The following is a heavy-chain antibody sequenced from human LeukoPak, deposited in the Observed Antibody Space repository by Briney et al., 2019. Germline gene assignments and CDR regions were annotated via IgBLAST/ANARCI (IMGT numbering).Heavy chain of an antibody. Sequence: QSQTLSLTCAISGDSVSSNSAAWGWIRQSPSRGLEWMGRTYYRSGWYKDYALSLKSRITISPDSSKNQVSLQLSSVAPEDTAVCYCSRDLAWGPADYWGQGTLVTVSS. D-gene: IGHD7-27*01. V-gene: IGHV6-1*01. CDR1: GDSVSSNSAA. J-gene: IGHJ4*02. CDR3: SRDLAWGPADY. CDR2: TYYRSGWYK.